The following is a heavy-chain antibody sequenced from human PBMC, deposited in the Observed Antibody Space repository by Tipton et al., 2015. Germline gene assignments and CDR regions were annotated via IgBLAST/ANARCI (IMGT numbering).Heavy chain of an antibody. J-gene: IGHJ4*02. CDR3: ARGYYDFWSGYYSAGAAQLDY. D-gene: IGHD3-3*01. Sequence: SLRLSCAASGFTFSSYGMHWVRQAPGKGLEWVAVIWYDESNKYYADSVKGRFTISRDNSKNTLYLQMNSLRAEDTAVYHCARGYYDFWSGYYSAGAAQLDYWGQGTLVAVSS. CDR1: GFTFSSYG. V-gene: IGHV3-33*08. CDR2: IWYDESNK.